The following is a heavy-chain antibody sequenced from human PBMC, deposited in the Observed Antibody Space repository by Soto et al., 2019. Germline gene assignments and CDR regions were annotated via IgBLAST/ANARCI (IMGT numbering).Heavy chain of an antibody. CDR1: GFTFSSYW. CDR3: ARDRAVVPAAIYYYYYGMDV. Sequence: HPGGSLRLSCAASGFTFSSYWMHWVRQAPGKGLVWVSRINSDGSSTSYADSVKGRFTISRDNAKNTLYLQMNSLRAEDTAVYYCARDRAVVPAAIYYYYYGMDVWGQGTTVTVS. V-gene: IGHV3-74*01. J-gene: IGHJ6*02. D-gene: IGHD2-2*01. CDR2: INSDGSST.